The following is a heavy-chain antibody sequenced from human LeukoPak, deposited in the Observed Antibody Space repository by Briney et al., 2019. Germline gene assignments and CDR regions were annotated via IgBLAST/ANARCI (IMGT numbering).Heavy chain of an antibody. CDR1: GFTFGSYG. D-gene: IGHD3-10*01. J-gene: IGHJ5*02. V-gene: IGHV3-30*18. Sequence: GGSLRLSCAASGFTFGSYGMHWVRQAPGKGLEWVAVISYDGSNKYYADSVKGRFTISRDNSKNTLYLQMNSLRAEDTAVYYCAKDRHKYYYGSGSYSDWFDPWGQGTLVTVSS. CDR3: AKDRHKYYYGSGSYSDWFDP. CDR2: ISYDGSNK.